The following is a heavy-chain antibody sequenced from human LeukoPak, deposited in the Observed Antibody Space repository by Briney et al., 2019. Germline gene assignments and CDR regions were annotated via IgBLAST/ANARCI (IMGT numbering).Heavy chain of an antibody. CDR2: IRSKAYGGTT. CDR1: GFTFSSYG. CDR3: TGSFGELTFFDY. J-gene: IGHJ4*02. Sequence: GGTLRLSCAASGFTFSSYGMSWDRQAPGKGLEWVGFIRSKAYGGTTENAASVKGRFTISRDDSKSIAYLQMNSLKTEDTAVYYCTGSFGELTFFDYWGLGTLVTVSS. D-gene: IGHD3-10*01. V-gene: IGHV3-49*04.